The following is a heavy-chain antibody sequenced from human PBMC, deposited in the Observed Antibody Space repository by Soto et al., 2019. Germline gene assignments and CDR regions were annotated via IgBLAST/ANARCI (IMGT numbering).Heavy chain of an antibody. Sequence: GGSLRLSCAASGFTFSSYAMSWVRQAPGKGLEWVSAISGSGSNKYYADSVKGRFTISRDNSKNTLYLQMNSLRAEDTAVYYCAKDKEPWAHGYFDYWGQGTLVTVSS. CDR1: GFTFSSYA. J-gene: IGHJ4*02. V-gene: IGHV3-23*01. CDR3: AKDKEPWAHGYFDY. CDR2: ISGSGSNK. D-gene: IGHD1-1*01.